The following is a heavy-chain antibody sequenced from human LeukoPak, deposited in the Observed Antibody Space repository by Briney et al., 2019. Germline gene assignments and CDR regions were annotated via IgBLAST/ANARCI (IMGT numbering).Heavy chain of an antibody. Sequence: GGSLRLSCAGSGFTFRSYWMSWVRQAPGKGLEWVANIKQEGSEKYYVDSVKGRFTISRDNAKNSLYLQMNSLRGEDTAVYYCVREARESGGFDYWGQGTLVIVSS. J-gene: IGHJ4*02. V-gene: IGHV3-7*01. CDR2: IKQEGSEK. CDR1: GFTFRSYW. D-gene: IGHD2-15*01. CDR3: VREARESGGFDY.